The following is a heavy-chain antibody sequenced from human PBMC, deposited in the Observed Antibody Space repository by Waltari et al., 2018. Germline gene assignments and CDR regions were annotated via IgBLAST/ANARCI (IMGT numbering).Heavy chain of an antibody. D-gene: IGHD3-22*01. CDR2: INPLFGAN. CDR3: ARSHYYDRRANYPSLGAFDS. V-gene: IGHV1-69*12. CDR1: GDTFSRYS. Sequence: QVQLVQSGAEVKKPGSSVNVSCKVSGDTFSRYSISWVRQAPGRGLEGMGGINPLFGANNYAQKCQGRATMAADESTSTAYVELISLKSEDTAVYFCARSHYYDRRANYPSLGAFDSWGQGTLVTVSS. J-gene: IGHJ4*02.